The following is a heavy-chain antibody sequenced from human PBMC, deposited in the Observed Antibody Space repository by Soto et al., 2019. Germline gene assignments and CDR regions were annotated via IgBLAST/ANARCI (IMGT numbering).Heavy chain of an antibody. V-gene: IGHV3-74*01. Sequence: GGSLRLSCAASGFTFSSYWMHWVRQAPGKGLVWVSRINSDGSSTSYADSVKGRFTISRDNAKNTLYLQMNSLRAEDTAVYYCARERFLEWPQEVYYGMDVWGQGTTVTVSS. CDR3: ARERFLEWPQEVYYGMDV. D-gene: IGHD3-3*01. J-gene: IGHJ6*02. CDR2: INSDGSST. CDR1: GFTFSSYW.